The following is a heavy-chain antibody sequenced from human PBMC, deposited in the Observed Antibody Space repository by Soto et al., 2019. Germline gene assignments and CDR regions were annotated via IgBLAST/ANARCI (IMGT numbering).Heavy chain of an antibody. Sequence: WGSLRLSCAASGFTFSSYGMHWVRQAPGKGLEWVAVIWYDGSNKYYADSVKGRFTISRDNSKNTLYLQMNSLRAEDTAVYYCARDHPLNSYYGMDVWGQGTTVTVSS. CDR3: ARDHPLNSYYGMDV. CDR1: GFTFSSYG. J-gene: IGHJ6*02. V-gene: IGHV3-33*01. CDR2: IWYDGSNK.